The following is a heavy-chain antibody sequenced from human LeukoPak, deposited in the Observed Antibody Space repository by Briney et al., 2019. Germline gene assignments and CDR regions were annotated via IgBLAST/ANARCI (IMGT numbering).Heavy chain of an antibody. CDR3: ARGEDFWSGLWYYYYYMDV. V-gene: IGHV1-69*06. Sequence: SVKVSCKASGGTFSSYAISWVRQAPGQGLEWMGGIIPIFGTANYAQKFQGRVTITADKSTSTAYMELSSLRSEDTAVYYCARGEDFWSGLWYYYYYMDVWGKGTTVTVSS. J-gene: IGHJ6*03. CDR2: IIPIFGTA. D-gene: IGHD3-3*01. CDR1: GGTFSSYA.